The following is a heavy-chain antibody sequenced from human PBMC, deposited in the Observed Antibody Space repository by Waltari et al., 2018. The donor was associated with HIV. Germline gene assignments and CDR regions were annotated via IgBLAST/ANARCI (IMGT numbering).Heavy chain of an antibody. CDR1: GYPFTNYD. CDR3: STSRPGAMFGDA. V-gene: IGHV1-8*02. CDR2: MNPSTGNA. Sequence: QGQLVQSGAEVKQSGASVRISCKASGYPFTNYDLNWLRQATGQGLEWMGWMNPSTGNAGFAHNFQGRVVMTRDIPINIAYMELSGLTSHDAAVYYCSTSRPGAMFGDAWGQGTLVTVSS. J-gene: IGHJ5*02. D-gene: IGHD3-3*01.